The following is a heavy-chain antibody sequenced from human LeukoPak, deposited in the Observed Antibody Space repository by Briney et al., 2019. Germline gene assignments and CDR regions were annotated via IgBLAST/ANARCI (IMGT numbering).Heavy chain of an antibody. CDR1: GFTVSGDY. CDR2: IYADFDNT. V-gene: IGHV3-53*01. D-gene: IGHD4/OR15-4a*01. CDR3: ARALNRHIGAFEY. Sequence: GGSLRLSCAASGFTVSGDYMSWVRQAPGRRLEWVSVIYADFDNTDYADSVKGRFTISRDNSKNTLYLHMNSLRVDDSATYYCARALNRHIGAFEYWGQGALVTVSS. J-gene: IGHJ4*02.